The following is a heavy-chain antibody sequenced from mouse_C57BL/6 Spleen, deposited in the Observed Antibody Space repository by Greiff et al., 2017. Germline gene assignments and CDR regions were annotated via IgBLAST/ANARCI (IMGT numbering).Heavy chain of an antibody. CDR2: ISSGGSYT. Sequence: DVMLVESGGDLVKPGGSLKLSCAASGFTFSSYGMSWVRQTPDKRLEWVATISSGGSYTYYPDSVKGRFTISRDNAKNTLYLQMSSLKSEDTAMYYCARHYGNYSYAMDYWGQGTSGTVSS. D-gene: IGHD2-1*01. J-gene: IGHJ4*01. CDR1: GFTFSSYG. V-gene: IGHV5-6*02. CDR3: ARHYGNYSYAMDY.